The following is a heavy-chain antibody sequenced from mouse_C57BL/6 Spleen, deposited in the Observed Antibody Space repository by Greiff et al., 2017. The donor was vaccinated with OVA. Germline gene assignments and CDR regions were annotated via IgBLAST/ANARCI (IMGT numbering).Heavy chain of an antibody. CDR2: ISDGGSYT. D-gene: IGHD2-1*01. CDR3: ARDGVSWYFDV. J-gene: IGHJ1*03. Sequence: DVMLVESGGGLVKPGGSLKLSCAASGFTFSSYAMSWVRQTPEKRLEWVATISDGGSYTYYPDNVKGRFTISRDNAKNNLYLQMSHLKSEDTAMYYCARDGVSWYFDVWGTGTTVTVSS. V-gene: IGHV5-4*01. CDR1: GFTFSSYA.